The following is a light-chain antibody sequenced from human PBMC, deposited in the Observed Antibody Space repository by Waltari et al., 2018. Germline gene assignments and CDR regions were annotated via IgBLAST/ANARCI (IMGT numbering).Light chain of an antibody. CDR1: SSDVGGYNY. V-gene: IGLV2-14*01. CDR3: SSYTSSSTWV. CDR2: DVS. J-gene: IGLJ3*02. Sequence: QSALTQPASVSGSPGQSITIPCTGPSSDVGGYNYVSWYPQHPGKAPKLMIYDVSKRPSGVSNRFSGSKSGNTASLTISGLQAEDEADYYCSSYTSSSTWVFGGGTKVTVL.